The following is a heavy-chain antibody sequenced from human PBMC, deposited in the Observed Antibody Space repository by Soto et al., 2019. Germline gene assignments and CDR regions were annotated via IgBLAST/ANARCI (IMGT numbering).Heavy chain of an antibody. D-gene: IGHD3-3*01. CDR3: ARVAVFGVVLDY. CDR1: GGSVSSGSYY. V-gene: IGHV4-61*01. CDR2: VNYSGRT. Sequence: SETLSLTCTVSGGSVSSGSYYWSWIRQPPGKGLEWIGIVNYSGRTNYNPSFKSRVTISVDTSKNQFSLKRNSVTAADTAMYYCARVAVFGVVLDYWGQGTQVTVSS. J-gene: IGHJ4*02.